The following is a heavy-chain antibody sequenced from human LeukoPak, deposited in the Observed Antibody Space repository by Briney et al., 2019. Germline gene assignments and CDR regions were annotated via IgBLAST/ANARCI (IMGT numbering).Heavy chain of an antibody. J-gene: IGHJ5*02. CDR2: IRYDGSNK. CDR1: GFTFSSYG. V-gene: IGHV3-30*02. D-gene: IGHD4-17*01. Sequence: GGSLRLSCAASGFTFSSYGMHWVRQAPGKGLEWVAFIRYDGSNKYYADSVKGRFTISRDNAKNSLYLQMNSLRAEDTTVYYCASLGFTVTNNWFDPWGQGTLVTVSS. CDR3: ASLGFTVTNNWFDP.